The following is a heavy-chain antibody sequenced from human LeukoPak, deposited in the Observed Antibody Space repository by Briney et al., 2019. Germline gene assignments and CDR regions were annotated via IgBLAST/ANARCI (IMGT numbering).Heavy chain of an antibody. CDR2: INHSGST. CDR1: GGSFSGYY. CDR3: ARWLSYYDILTGYFRWFDP. Sequence: SETLSLTCAVYGGSFSGYYWSWIRQPPGKGLEWIGEINHSGSTNYNPSLKSRVTISVDTSKNQFSLKLSSVTAADTAVYHCARWLSYYDILTGYFRWFDPWGQGTLVTVSS. J-gene: IGHJ5*02. D-gene: IGHD3-9*01. V-gene: IGHV4-34*01.